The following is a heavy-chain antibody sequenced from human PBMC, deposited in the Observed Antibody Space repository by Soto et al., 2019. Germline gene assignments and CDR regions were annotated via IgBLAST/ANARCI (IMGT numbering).Heavy chain of an antibody. CDR2: IYYSGST. CDR1: GGSISSYY. CDR3: ATYVDKVATIWGLRGNYGMDV. Sequence: SETLSLTCTVSGGSISSYYWSWIRQPPGKGLEWIGYIYYSGSTNYNPSLKSRVTISVDTSKNQFSLKLSSVTAAVTAVYYCATYVDKVATIWGLRGNYGMDVWGQGTTVTVSS. V-gene: IGHV4-59*12. D-gene: IGHD5-12*01. J-gene: IGHJ6*02.